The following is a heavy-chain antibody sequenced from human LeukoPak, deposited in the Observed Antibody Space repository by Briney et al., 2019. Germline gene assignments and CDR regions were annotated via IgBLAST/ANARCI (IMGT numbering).Heavy chain of an antibody. CDR2: ISYEGSSK. D-gene: IGHD1-26*01. V-gene: IGHV3-30*18. CDR3: AKDSVVGIVGVTLDF. CDR1: GFTFSNYG. Sequence: PGRSLRLSCTASGFTFSNYGMHWVRQAPGKGLEWLSVISYEGSSKYYADSVKGRFTISRDNSKNTLYLQMNSLRDEDTAVYYCAKDSVVGIVGVTLDFWGQGTLATVSS. J-gene: IGHJ4*02.